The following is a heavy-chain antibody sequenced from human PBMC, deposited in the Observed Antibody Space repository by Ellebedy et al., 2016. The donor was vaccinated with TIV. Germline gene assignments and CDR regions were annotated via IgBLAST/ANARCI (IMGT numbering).Heavy chain of an antibody. J-gene: IGHJ3*02. CDR3: ARSPADYDGFDI. V-gene: IGHV3-23*01. CDR1: GFTFSSYA. CDR2: ISGSGGST. Sequence: GGSLRLSXAASGFTFSSYAMSWVRQAPGKGLEWVSAISGSGGSTYYADSVKGRFTISRDNSKNTLFLQMNRVKADDTAVYYCARSPADYDGFDIWGQGTVVTVSS. D-gene: IGHD4-11*01.